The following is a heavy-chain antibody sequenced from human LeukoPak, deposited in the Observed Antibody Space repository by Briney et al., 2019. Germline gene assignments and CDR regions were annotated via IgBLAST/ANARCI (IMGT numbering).Heavy chain of an antibody. CDR3: ARGAYDVWQQLSHWGYYYYYGVDV. CDR2: TNHSGST. J-gene: IGHJ6*02. D-gene: IGHD6-13*01. V-gene: IGHV4-34*01. Sequence: SETLSLTCAVYGGSFSGYYWSWIRQPPGKGLEWIGETNHSGSTNYNPSLKSRVTISVDTSKNQFSLKLSSVTAADTAVYYCARGAYDVWQQLSHWGYYYYYGVDVWGQGTTVTVSS. CDR1: GGSFSGYY.